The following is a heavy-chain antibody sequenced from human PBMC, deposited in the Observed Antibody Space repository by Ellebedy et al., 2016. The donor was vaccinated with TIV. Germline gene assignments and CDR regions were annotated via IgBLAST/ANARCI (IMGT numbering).Heavy chain of an antibody. CDR1: GFTFSDYW. V-gene: IGHV3-7*01. J-gene: IGHJ4*02. Sequence: GESLKISXAASGFTFSDYWMHWVRQAPGKGLEWVANIKQDGSEKYYVDSVKGRFTISRDNAKNSLYLQMNSLRAEDTAVYYCARALGGGHCYWGQGTLVTVSS. CDR2: IKQDGSEK. CDR3: ARALGGGHCY. D-gene: IGHD2-21*02.